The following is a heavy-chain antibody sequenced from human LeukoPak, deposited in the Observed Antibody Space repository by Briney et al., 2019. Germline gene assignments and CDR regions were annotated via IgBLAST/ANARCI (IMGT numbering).Heavy chain of an antibody. CDR3: ASRRPGSGYSYGYVDS. CDR2: YRGGDT. Sequence: YRGGDTYYPDSVRGRFTISRDNSKNMFYLQMNSLRAEDTAVYYCASRRPGSGYSYGYVDSWGQGTLVTVSS. V-gene: IGHV3-66*01. J-gene: IGHJ4*02. D-gene: IGHD5-18*01.